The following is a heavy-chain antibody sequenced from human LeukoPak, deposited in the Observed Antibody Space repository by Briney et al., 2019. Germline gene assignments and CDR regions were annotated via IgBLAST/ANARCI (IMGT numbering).Heavy chain of an antibody. J-gene: IGHJ4*02. V-gene: IGHV4-39*01. CDR1: GGSISSSIYY. CDR2: IYYSGST. D-gene: IGHD6-19*01. Sequence: SETLSLTCTVSGGSISSSIYYWGWIRQPPGKGLEWIGSIYYSGSTYYNPSLKSRHPISLDTSKNQFSLKLSSVTAPDTAVYYCARHIIAVAGPFDYWGQGTLVTVSS. CDR3: ARHIIAVAGPFDY.